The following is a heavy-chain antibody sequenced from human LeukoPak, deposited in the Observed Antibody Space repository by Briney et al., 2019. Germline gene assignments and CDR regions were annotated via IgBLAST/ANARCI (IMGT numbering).Heavy chain of an antibody. CDR2: INPNNGAT. CDR3: ARGDYYDSSGYLAWYFDL. J-gene: IGHJ2*01. Sequence: ASVKVSCKASGYTFTGYYMHWVRQAPGQGLEWMGRINPNNGATNYAQKLQGRVTITGDTSISTAYMELSSLRSDDTAVYYCARGDYYDSSGYLAWYFDLWGRGTLVTVSS. V-gene: IGHV1-2*06. CDR1: GYTFTGYY. D-gene: IGHD3-22*01.